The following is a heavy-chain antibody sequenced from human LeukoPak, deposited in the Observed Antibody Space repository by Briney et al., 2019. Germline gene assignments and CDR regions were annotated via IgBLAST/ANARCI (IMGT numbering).Heavy chain of an antibody. V-gene: IGHV4-59*01. CDR1: GGSISSYF. J-gene: IGHJ6*03. CDR2: ISYSGNT. CDR3: ARASSWSYYYMDV. D-gene: IGHD6-13*01. Sequence: SETLSLTCTVSGGSISSYFWSWIRQPPGKGLEWIGYISYSGNTNYNPSLQSRVTISVDTSKNQFSLKLNSVTAADTAVYYCARASSWSYYYMDVWGKGTTVTISS.